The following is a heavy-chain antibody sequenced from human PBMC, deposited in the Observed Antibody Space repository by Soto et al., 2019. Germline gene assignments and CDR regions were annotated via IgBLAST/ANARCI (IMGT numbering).Heavy chain of an antibody. CDR1: GYTFTSYG. CDR3: ARDSAGVHFIAARNYGMDV. CDR2: ISAYNGNT. Sequence: QVQLVQSGAEVKKPGASVKVSCKASGYTFTSYGISWVRQAPGQGLEWMGWISAYNGNTNYAQKLQGRVTMTTDTXXSXAXXELRSLRSDDTAVYYCARDSAGVHFIAARNYGMDVWGQGTTVTVSS. J-gene: IGHJ6*02. D-gene: IGHD6-6*01. V-gene: IGHV1-18*01.